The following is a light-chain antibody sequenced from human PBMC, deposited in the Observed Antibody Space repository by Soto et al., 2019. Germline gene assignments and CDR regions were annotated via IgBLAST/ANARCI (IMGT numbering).Light chain of an antibody. Sequence: EMVLTQSPGTLSLSPGERATLSCRASQSVSNNYLAWYQQKPDQAPRLLIYGASNRSTGIPARFSGSGSGTDLTLTMSSLEPEGFAVYYCQQYGSSGTFGHGTKVQSK. V-gene: IGKV3-20*01. CDR3: QQYGSSGT. CDR1: QSVSNNY. J-gene: IGKJ1*01. CDR2: GAS.